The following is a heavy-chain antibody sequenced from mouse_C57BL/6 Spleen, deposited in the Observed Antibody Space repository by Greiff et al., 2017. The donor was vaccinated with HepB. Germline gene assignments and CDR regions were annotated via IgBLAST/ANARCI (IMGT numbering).Heavy chain of an antibody. J-gene: IGHJ2*01. Sequence: VKLQQPGAELVMPGASVKLSCKASGYTFTSYWMHWVKQRPGQGLEWIGEIDPSDSYTNYNQKFKGKSTLTVDKSSSTAYMQLSSLTSEDSAVYYGARSRRYDGSDYWGQGTTLTVSS. CDR2: IDPSDSYT. V-gene: IGHV1-69*01. CDR3: ARSRRYDGSDY. CDR1: GYTFTSYW. D-gene: IGHD2-3*01.